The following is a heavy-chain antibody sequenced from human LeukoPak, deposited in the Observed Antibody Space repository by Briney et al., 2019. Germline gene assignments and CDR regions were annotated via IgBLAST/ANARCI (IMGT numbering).Heavy chain of an antibody. CDR3: ARAGYKDYFDY. D-gene: IGHD5-18*01. CDR1: GYTFASYY. V-gene: IGHV1-46*01. CDR2: INPSGGST. J-gene: IGHJ4*02. Sequence: ASVKVSCKASGYTFASYYMHWVRQAPGQGLEWMGIINPSGGSTSYAQKFQGRVTMTRDTSTSTVYMELSSLRSEDTAVYYCARAGYKDYFDYWGQGTLVTVSS.